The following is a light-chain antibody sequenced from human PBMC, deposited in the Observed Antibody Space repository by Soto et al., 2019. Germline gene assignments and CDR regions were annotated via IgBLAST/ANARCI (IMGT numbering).Light chain of an antibody. Sequence: DIQMTQSPSSLSASVGDRVTITCRASQSTRSYLNWYQQKPGKAPKLLIYKASTLKSGVPSRFSGSGSGTEFTLTISSLQPDDFATYYCQHYNSYSEAFGQGTKVDI. CDR3: QHYNSYSEA. CDR2: KAS. V-gene: IGKV1-5*03. CDR1: QSTRSY. J-gene: IGKJ1*01.